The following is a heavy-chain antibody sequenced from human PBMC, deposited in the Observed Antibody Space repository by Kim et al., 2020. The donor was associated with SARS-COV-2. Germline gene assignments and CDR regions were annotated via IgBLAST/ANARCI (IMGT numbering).Heavy chain of an antibody. CDR1: GYTFTGYY. V-gene: IGHV1-2*04. CDR3: ARGGEARRALAAAGTPPYYYYGMDV. Sequence: ASVKVSCKASGYTFTGYYMHWVRQAPGQGLEWMRWINPNSGGTNYAQKFQGWVTMTRDTSISTAYMELSRLRSDDTAVYYCARGGEARRALAAAGTPPYYYYGMDVWGQGTTVTVSS. CDR2: INPNSGGT. J-gene: IGHJ6*02. D-gene: IGHD6-13*01.